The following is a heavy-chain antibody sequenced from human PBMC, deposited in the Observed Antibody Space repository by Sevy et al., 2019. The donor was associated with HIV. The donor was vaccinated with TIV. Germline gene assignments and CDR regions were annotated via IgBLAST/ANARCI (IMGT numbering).Heavy chain of an antibody. CDR1: GFTFSNYG. D-gene: IGHD5-12*01. CDR3: ARGGGYDFGYYYYGMDV. Sequence: GGSLRLSCAASGFTFSNYGMHWVRQAPGKGLEWVANIKQDGSEKYYVDSVKGRFTISRDNAKNSLYLQMNSLRAEDTAVYYCARGGGYDFGYYYYGMDVWGQGTTVTVSS. J-gene: IGHJ6*02. V-gene: IGHV3-7*04. CDR2: IKQDGSEK.